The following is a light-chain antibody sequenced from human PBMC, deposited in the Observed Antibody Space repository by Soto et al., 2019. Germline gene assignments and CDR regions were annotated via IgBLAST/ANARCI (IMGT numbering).Light chain of an antibody. CDR1: QGIRID. Sequence: DIQMTQSPSSLSASVGDRVTITCRASQGIRIDLGWFQQRPGKAPKRLIYGASSLQSGVPSRFSGSGYGTEFTLTISNLQPEDFATYYCLQYETFSGTFGPGTKVEI. CDR2: GAS. J-gene: IGKJ1*01. V-gene: IGKV1-17*02. CDR3: LQYETFSGT.